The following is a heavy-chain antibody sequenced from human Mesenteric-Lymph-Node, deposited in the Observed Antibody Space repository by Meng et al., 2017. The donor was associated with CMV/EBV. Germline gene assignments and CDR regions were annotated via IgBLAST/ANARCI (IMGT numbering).Heavy chain of an antibody. J-gene: IGHJ4*02. Sequence: GGSLRLSCAASGFTFSSYAMHWVRQAPGKGLEWVAVISYDGSIKYYADSVKGRFTISRDNSKNTLYLQMNSLRAEDTVVYSCARGAWEGAPFDYWGQGTLVTVSS. V-gene: IGHV3-30*04. D-gene: IGHD1-26*01. CDR2: ISYDGSIK. CDR3: ARGAWEGAPFDY. CDR1: GFTFSSYA.